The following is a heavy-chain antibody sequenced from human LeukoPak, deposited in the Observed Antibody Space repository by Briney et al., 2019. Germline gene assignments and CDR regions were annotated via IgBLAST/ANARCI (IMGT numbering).Heavy chain of an antibody. CDR3: ARFRSSGWYYYYMDV. J-gene: IGHJ6*03. CDR2: INAGNGNT. V-gene: IGHV1-3*03. CDR1: GYTFTSYA. D-gene: IGHD6-19*01. Sequence: ASVKVSCKASGYTFTSYAMHWVRQAPGQRLEWMGWINAGNGNTKYSQEFQGRVTITRDTSASTAYMELSSLRSEDTAVYYCARFRSSGWYYYYMDVWGKGTTVTVSS.